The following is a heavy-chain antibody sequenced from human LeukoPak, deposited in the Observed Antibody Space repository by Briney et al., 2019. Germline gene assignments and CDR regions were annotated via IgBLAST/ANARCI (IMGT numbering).Heavy chain of an antibody. D-gene: IGHD3-3*01. J-gene: IGHJ6*03. Sequence: SQTLSLTCTVSGGSISSGDYYWSWIRQPPGKGLELIGYIYYSGSTYYNPSLKSRVTISVDTSKNQFSLKLSSVTAADTAVYYCARGTYDFWSGSLWGYYYYYMDVWGKGTTVTVSS. CDR2: IYYSGST. CDR1: GGSISSGDYY. CDR3: ARGTYDFWSGSLWGYYYYYMDV. V-gene: IGHV4-30-4*08.